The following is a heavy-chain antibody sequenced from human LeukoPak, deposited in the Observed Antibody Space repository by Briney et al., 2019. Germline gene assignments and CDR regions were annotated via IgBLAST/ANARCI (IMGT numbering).Heavy chain of an antibody. J-gene: IGHJ4*02. CDR3: ARGGAGEGYCSSTSCYGHDY. D-gene: IGHD2-2*01. CDR2: INPNSGGT. CDR1: GYTFTGYY. Sequence: ASVKVSCKASGYTFTGYYMHWVRQAPGHGLEWMGWINPNSGGTNYAQKFQGRVTMTRDTSISAAYMELSRLRSDDTAVYYCARGGAGEGYCSSTSCYGHDYWGQGTLVTVSS. V-gene: IGHV1-2*02.